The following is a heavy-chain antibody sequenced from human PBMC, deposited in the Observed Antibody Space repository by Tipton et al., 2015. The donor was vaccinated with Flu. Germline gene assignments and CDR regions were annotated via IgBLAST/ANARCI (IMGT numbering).Heavy chain of an antibody. Sequence: LRLSCTVSGGSISSSSYYWGWIRQPPGKGLEWIGSIYYSGSTYYNPSLKSRVTISVDTSKNQFSLKLSSVTAADTAVYYCARRGDLSGSYDYWGQGTLVTVSS. D-gene: IGHD1-26*01. CDR2: IYYSGST. CDR3: ARRGDLSGSYDY. V-gene: IGHV4-39*01. J-gene: IGHJ4*02. CDR1: GGSISSSSYY.